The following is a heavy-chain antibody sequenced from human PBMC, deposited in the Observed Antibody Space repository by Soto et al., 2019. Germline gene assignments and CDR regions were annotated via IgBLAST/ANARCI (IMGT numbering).Heavy chain of an antibody. CDR1: GGSIRNYY. J-gene: IGHJ6*02. Sequence: SETLPLTCTVSGGSIRNYYWSWMRQPAGKGLEWIGYIHYSGSTNYNPSLKSRVTISVDKSKNQFSLKLSSVTAADTAVYYCARRRESGSYVRYYYYGMDVWGQGTTVT. V-gene: IGHV4-59*08. D-gene: IGHD1-26*01. CDR2: IHYSGST. CDR3: ARRRESGSYVRYYYYGMDV.